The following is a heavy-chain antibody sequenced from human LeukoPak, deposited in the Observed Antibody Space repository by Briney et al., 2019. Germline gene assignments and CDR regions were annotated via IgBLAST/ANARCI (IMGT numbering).Heavy chain of an antibody. CDR2: ISYDGSNK. J-gene: IGHJ6*03. CDR1: GFTFSSYG. V-gene: IGHV3-30*03. Sequence: GGSLRLSCAASGFTFSSYGMHWVRQAPGKGLEWVAVISYDGSNKYYADSVKGRFTISRDNSKNTLFLQMNNLRAEDTAVYYCARGLLVPAASHMYFYYYYMDVWGKGTTVTISS. CDR3: ARGLLVPAASHMYFYYYYMDV. D-gene: IGHD2-2*01.